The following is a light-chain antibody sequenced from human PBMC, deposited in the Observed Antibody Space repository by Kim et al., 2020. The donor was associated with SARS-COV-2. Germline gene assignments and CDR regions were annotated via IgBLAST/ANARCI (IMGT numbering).Light chain of an antibody. J-gene: IGLJ2*01. CDR1: SSNIGAGYG. V-gene: IGLV1-40*01. CDR3: QSYDNSLRGSV. Sequence: QSVLTQPPSVSGAPRQRVTISCTGSSSNIGAGYGVHWYQQLPGTAPKLLIYGNNNRPSGVPDRFSGSKSGTSASLAITGLQAEDEADYYCQSYDNSLRGSVFGGGTQLTVL. CDR2: GNN.